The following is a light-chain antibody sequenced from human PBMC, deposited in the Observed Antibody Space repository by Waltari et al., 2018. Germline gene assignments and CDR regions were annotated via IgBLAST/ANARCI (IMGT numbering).Light chain of an antibody. CDR1: QSVGHY. J-gene: IGKJ2*03. CDR2: DVF. Sequence: EIVLTQSPATLSLSPGDRATLSCRASQSVGHYLAWYQHKPGQAPRLLIYDVFKRATGIPARFSGGGSETDFTLTVSSLEPEDSAVYYCQQRSNWPPLFSFGQGTKLEIK. V-gene: IGKV3-11*01. CDR3: QQRSNWPPLFS.